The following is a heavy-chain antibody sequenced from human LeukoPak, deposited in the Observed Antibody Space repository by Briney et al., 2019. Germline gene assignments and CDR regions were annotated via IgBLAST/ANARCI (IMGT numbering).Heavy chain of an antibody. Sequence: GGSLRLSCAASGFTFSNYNMNWVRQTPGKGLEWVSSITSSSMYIYYADSVKGRFTISRDNAKNSLSLQMNSLRAEDTAVYYCARDRDSSGWRGLGWFDPWGQGTLVTVSS. CDR2: ITSSSMYI. V-gene: IGHV3-21*01. CDR1: GFTFSNYN. D-gene: IGHD6-19*01. J-gene: IGHJ5*02. CDR3: ARDRDSSGWRGLGWFDP.